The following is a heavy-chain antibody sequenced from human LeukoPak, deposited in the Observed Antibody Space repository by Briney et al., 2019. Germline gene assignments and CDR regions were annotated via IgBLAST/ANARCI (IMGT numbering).Heavy chain of an antibody. D-gene: IGHD4-23*01. V-gene: IGHV4-59*01. Sequence: PSETLSLTCTVSGGFISSYYWSWLRQPPGKGLEWIGYIYYSGSTNYNPSLRSRVTISVDTSKNQFALKLSSVTAADTAVYDCARGYGGNSGGMDVWGQGTTVTVSS. J-gene: IGHJ6*02. CDR3: ARGYGGNSGGMDV. CDR2: IYYSGST. CDR1: GGFISSYY.